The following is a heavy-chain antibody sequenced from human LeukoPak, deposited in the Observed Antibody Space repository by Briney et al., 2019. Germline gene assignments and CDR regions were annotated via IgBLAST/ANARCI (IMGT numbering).Heavy chain of an antibody. CDR2: IYYSGST. V-gene: IGHV4-39*01. J-gene: IGHJ4*02. D-gene: IGHD3-10*01. Sequence: SETLSLTCTVSGGSISSSSYYRGWIRQPPGKGLEWIGSIYYSGSTYYNPSLKSRVTISVDTSKNQFSLKLSSVTAADTAVYYCARLAGYGSGSYYPDYWGQGTLVTVSS. CDR3: ARLAGYGSGSYYPDY. CDR1: GGSISSSSYY.